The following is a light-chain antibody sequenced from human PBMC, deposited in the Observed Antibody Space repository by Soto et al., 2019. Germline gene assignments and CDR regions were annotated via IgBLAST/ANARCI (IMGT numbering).Light chain of an antibody. Sequence: QSALTQPPSAAGSPGQSVTISCTGSSSDVGGYNYVSWYQQHPGKAPKVMIYEVSKRPSGVPDRFSGSKSGNTASLTVAGLQAEDEADDYCSSYGGKNNLVFGGGTQLTVL. CDR2: EVS. V-gene: IGLV2-8*01. CDR1: SSDVGGYNY. J-gene: IGLJ2*01. CDR3: SSYGGKNNLV.